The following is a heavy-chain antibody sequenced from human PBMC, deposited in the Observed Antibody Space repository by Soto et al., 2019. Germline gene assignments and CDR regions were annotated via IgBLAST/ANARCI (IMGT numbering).Heavy chain of an antibody. CDR1: GFTFSSYS. CDR2: ISSSSSYI. CDR3: AIGPNWNDGYYYYGMDV. Sequence: EVQLVESGGGLVKPGGSLRLSCAASGFTFSSYSMNWVRQAPGKGLEWVSSISSSSSYIYYADSVKGRFTISRDNAKNSLYLQMNSLRAYDTAVYYCAIGPNWNDGYYYYGMDVWGQGTTVTVSS. V-gene: IGHV3-21*01. D-gene: IGHD1-20*01. J-gene: IGHJ6*02.